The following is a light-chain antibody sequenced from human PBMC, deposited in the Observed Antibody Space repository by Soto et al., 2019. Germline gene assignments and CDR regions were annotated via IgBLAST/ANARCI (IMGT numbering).Light chain of an antibody. J-gene: IGKJ2*01. Sequence: DIQMTQSPSTLSASVGDRVTITCRASQSSSSWLAWYQQKPGKAPKLLIYDASSLESGVPSRFSGSGSGTEFTLTISSLQPDDFVTYYCQQYNSYSTFGHGTKLEIK. CDR2: DAS. CDR3: QQYNSYST. CDR1: QSSSSW. V-gene: IGKV1-5*01.